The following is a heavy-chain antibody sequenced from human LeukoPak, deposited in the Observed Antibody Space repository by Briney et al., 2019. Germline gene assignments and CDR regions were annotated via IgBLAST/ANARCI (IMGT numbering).Heavy chain of an antibody. Sequence: GGSLRLSCAASGFTFSSYGMHWVRQAPGKGMERVAVIWYDGSNKYYADSATGRFTISRDNSKTTLYLQMNSLRAEDTAVYYCARDVDPGNHYYYYGMDVWGQGTTVTVSS. CDR1: GFTFSSYG. V-gene: IGHV3-33*01. D-gene: IGHD2-21*01. CDR2: IWYDGSNK. CDR3: ARDVDPGNHYYYYGMDV. J-gene: IGHJ6*02.